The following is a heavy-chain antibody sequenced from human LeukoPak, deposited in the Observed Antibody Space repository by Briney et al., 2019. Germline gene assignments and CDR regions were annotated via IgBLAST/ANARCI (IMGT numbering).Heavy chain of an antibody. V-gene: IGHV4-39*01. CDR3: ATSYDSSGYYFDY. CDR2: IYYSGST. J-gene: IGHJ4*02. Sequence: KPSETLSLTCTVSGGSISSSSYYWGWIRQPPGKGLEWIGSIYYSGSTYYNPSLHSRVTISVDTSKTQFSLKLSSVTGADTAVYYCATSYDSSGYYFDYWGQGTLVTVSS. D-gene: IGHD3-22*01. CDR1: GGSISSSSYY.